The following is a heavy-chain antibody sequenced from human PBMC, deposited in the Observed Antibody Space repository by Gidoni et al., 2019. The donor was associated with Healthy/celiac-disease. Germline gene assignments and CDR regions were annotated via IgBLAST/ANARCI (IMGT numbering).Heavy chain of an antibody. CDR2: ISNSSSYI. CDR3: ASLGYSYYLYYGMDV. V-gene: IGHV3-21*01. Sequence: SLRLPCAASGFTFRRYSMNWVRQAPGKGLEWVSSISNSSSYIYYADSVKGRFNISRDNAKNSLYLQMNSLRAEDTAVYYCASLGYSYYLYYGMDVWGQGTTVTVSS. D-gene: IGHD5-18*01. J-gene: IGHJ6*02. CDR1: GFTFRRYS.